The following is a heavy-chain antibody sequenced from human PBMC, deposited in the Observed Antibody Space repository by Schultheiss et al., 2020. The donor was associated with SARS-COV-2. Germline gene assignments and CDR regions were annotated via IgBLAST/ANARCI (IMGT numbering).Heavy chain of an antibody. CDR2: IYTSGST. CDR3: ARPSGGEWYLFDY. CDR1: GGSISSSSYY. D-gene: IGHD3-16*01. Sequence: SETLSLTFTVSGGSISSSSYYWGWIRQPPGKGLEWIGSIYTSGSTYYNPSLKSRVTISVDTSKNQFSLKLSSVTAADTAVYYCARPSGGEWYLFDYWGQGTLVTVSS. J-gene: IGHJ4*02. V-gene: IGHV4-39*01.